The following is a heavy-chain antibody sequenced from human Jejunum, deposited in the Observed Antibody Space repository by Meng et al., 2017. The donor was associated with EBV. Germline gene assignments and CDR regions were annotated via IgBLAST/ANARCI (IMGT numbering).Heavy chain of an antibody. D-gene: IGHD1-14*01. CDR3: ARASSERLLDY. J-gene: IGHJ4*02. CDR1: TDFISSYER. V-gene: IGHV4-4*02. CDR2: INQVGST. Sequence: QVQLQESGPGLVKPSGTLSLTCAVSTDFISSYERWSWVRQPPGKGLEWLGEINQVGSTYYNPSLKSRVTISIDTSKRQFSLRLNSMTAADTAVYYCARASSERLLDYWGQGTLVTVSS.